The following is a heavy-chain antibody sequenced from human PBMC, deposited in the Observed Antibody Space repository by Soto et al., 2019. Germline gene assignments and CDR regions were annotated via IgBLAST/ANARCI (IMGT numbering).Heavy chain of an antibody. CDR2: VSPLGANT. Sequence: SGGSLRLSCVASGCTFDSCVMNSVRQATSNRLAWAAGVSPLGANTSDAVSVTGRFITLTDDFRKTVFLDLKSLRGEDSAVYYCGTEGAKTTWNFDYWGQGTVVTVSS. J-gene: IGHJ4*02. V-gene: IGHV3-23*01. CDR1: GCTFDSCV. D-gene: IGHD1-1*01. CDR3: GTEGAKTTWNFDY.